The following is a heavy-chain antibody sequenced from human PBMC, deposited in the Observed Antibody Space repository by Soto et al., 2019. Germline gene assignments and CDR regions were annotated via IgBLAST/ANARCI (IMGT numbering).Heavy chain of an antibody. CDR1: GGTISSYY. V-gene: IGHV4-59*08. Sequence: SETLSLTCTVSGGTISSYYWSWILQPPGKGLERIGYIFYSGSTNYNPSLKSRITISVDTSKNQFSLKLSFVTAADTAVYYCARLYGLDAFDFWGQGTMVTVSS. J-gene: IGHJ3*01. D-gene: IGHD3-16*02. CDR2: IFYSGST. CDR3: ARLYGLDAFDF.